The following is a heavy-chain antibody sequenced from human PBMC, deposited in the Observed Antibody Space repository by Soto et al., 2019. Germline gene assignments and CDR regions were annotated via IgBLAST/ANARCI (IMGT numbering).Heavy chain of an antibody. Sequence: QVQLVESGGGVVQPGRSLRLSCAASGFTFSSYAMHWVRQAPGKGLEWVAVISYDGSNKYYADSVKGRFTISRDNSKNTLYLQMNSLRAEHTAVYYCARARDGYNYLDYWGQGTLVTVSS. D-gene: IGHD5-12*01. V-gene: IGHV3-30-3*01. CDR1: GFTFSSYA. J-gene: IGHJ4*02. CDR2: ISYDGSNK. CDR3: ARARDGYNYLDY.